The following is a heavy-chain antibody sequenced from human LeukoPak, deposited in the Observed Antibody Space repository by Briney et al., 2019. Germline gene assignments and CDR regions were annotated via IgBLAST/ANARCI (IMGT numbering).Heavy chain of an antibody. D-gene: IGHD3-9*01. J-gene: IGHJ4*02. CDR2: IKQDGSEK. V-gene: IGHV3-7*01. CDR1: GFTFSSYW. Sequence: GGSLRLSCAASGFTFSSYWMSWVRQAPGKGLEWVANIKQDGSEKYYVDSVKGRFTISRDNAKNSLYLQMNSLRAEDTAVYYRARAGYFDWLLYGYFDYWGQGTLVIVSS. CDR3: ARAGYFDWLLYGYFDY.